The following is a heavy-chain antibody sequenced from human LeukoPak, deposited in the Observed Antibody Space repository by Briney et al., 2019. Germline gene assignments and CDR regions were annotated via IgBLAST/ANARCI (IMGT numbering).Heavy chain of an antibody. V-gene: IGHV3-21*01. D-gene: IGHD1-26*01. CDR3: AREGAGAFDI. J-gene: IGHJ3*02. Sequence: GGSXXXXXXXXXXTXXXXXMXWVRXAPGKGLEWVSSISSSSSYIYYADSVKGRFTISRDNAKNSLYLQMNSLRAEDTAVYYCAREGAGAFDIWGQGTMVTVSS. CDR1: XXTXXXXX. CDR2: ISSSSSYI.